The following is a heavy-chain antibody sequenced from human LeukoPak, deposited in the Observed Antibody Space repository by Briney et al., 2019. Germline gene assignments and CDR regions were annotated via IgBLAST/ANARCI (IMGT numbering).Heavy chain of an antibody. CDR1: GFTFDDYA. Sequence: GGSLRLSCAASGFTFDDYAMHWVRQAPGKGLEWVSGISWNSGSIGYADSVKGRFTISRDNAKNSLYLQMNSLRAEDTAVYYCAKPVGAIRISWFDPWGQGTLVTVSS. CDR3: AKPVGAIRISWFDP. CDR2: ISWNSGSI. D-gene: IGHD1-26*01. V-gene: IGHV3-9*01. J-gene: IGHJ5*02.